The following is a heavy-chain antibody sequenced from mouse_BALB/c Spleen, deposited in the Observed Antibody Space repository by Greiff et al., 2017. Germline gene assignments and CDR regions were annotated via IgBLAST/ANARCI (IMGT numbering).Heavy chain of an antibody. V-gene: IGHV1S22*01. D-gene: IGHD2-14*01. CDR3: ATHRYDASYAMDY. J-gene: IGHJ4*01. CDR2: IYPGSGST. Sequence: LQQPGSELVRPGASVKLSCKASGYTFTSYWMHWVKQRPGQGLEWIGNIYPGSGSTNYDEKFKSKATLTVDTSSSTAYMQLSSLTSEDSAVYFCATHRYDASYAMDYWGQGTSVTVAS. CDR1: GYTFTSYW.